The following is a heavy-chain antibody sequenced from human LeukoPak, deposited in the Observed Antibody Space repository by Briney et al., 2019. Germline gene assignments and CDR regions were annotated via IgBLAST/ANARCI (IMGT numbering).Heavy chain of an antibody. J-gene: IGHJ1*01. Sequence: ASVKVSCKASGYTFTGYYMHWVRQAPGQGLEWMGWINPNSGGTNYAQKFQGRVTMTRDTSINTAYMELSRLKSDDTAVYFCARPPRDLVSAAPFPSWGQGTLVTVSS. CDR2: INPNSGGT. CDR3: ARPPRDLVSAAPFPS. CDR1: GYTFTGYY. V-gene: IGHV1-2*02. D-gene: IGHD2-2*01.